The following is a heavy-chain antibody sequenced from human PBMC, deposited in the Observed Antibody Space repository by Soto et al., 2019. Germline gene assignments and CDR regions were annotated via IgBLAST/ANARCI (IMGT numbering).Heavy chain of an antibody. J-gene: IGHJ4*02. Sequence: PSETLSLTCTVSGGSISRYYWSWIRQPPGKGLEWIGYLYNAGSTIYNPSLKSRVTISVDMSQNQFSLNLNYVTAADTAVYYCARVQVTTLGFGYWGQGTLVTVS. CDR3: ARVQVTTLGFGY. CDR1: GGSISRYY. CDR2: LYNAGST. D-gene: IGHD4-17*01. V-gene: IGHV4-59*01.